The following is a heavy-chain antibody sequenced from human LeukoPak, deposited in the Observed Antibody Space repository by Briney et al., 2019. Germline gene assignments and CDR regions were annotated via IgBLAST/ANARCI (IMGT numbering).Heavy chain of an antibody. CDR3: ARETDYYGSGVHFDY. D-gene: IGHD3-10*01. Sequence: SGTLSLTCTVSGYSISSGYYWGWIRQPPGKGLEWIGSIYQSGSTYYNPSLKTRVTISVDTSKNQFSLKLSSVTAADTAVYYCARETDYYGSGVHFDYWGQGTLVTVSS. CDR1: GYSISSGYY. J-gene: IGHJ4*02. V-gene: IGHV4-38-2*02. CDR2: IYQSGST.